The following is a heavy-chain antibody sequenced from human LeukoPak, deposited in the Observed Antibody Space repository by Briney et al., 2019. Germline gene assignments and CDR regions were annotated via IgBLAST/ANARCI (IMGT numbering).Heavy chain of an antibody. D-gene: IGHD4-23*01. CDR3: ATVPLRTVVTPIWFDP. CDR2: FDPEDGVT. V-gene: IGHV1-24*01. Sequence: ASVKVSCKVSGYTLTELSMHWVRQAPGKGLEWMGGFDPEDGVTIYAQKFQGRVTMTEDTSTDTAYMELSSLRSEDTAVYYCATVPLRTVVTPIWFDPWGQGTLVTVSS. CDR1: GYTLTELS. J-gene: IGHJ5*02.